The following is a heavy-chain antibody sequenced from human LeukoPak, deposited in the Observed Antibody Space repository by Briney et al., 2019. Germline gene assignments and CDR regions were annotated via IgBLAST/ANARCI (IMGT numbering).Heavy chain of an antibody. CDR2: IYPGDSDT. CDR1: GYSFTSYW. V-gene: IGHV5-51*01. Sequence: GESLKISCKGSGYSFTSYWIGWVRQMPGKGLEWMGIIYPGDSDTRYSPSFQGQVTISADKSISTAYLQWSSLKASDTAMYYCARLGSQLLWFGELSHAEYFQHWGQGTLVTVSS. J-gene: IGHJ1*01. D-gene: IGHD3-10*01. CDR3: ARLGSQLLWFGELSHAEYFQH.